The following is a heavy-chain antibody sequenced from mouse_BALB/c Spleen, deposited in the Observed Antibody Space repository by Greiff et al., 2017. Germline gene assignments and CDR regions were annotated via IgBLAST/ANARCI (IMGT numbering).Heavy chain of an antibody. Sequence: QVQLQQSGAELVRPGVSVKISCKGSGYTFTDYAMHWVKQSHAKSLEWIGVISTYYGDASYNQKFKGKATMTVDKSSSTAYMELARLTSEDSAIYYCARSKTGVTTAQYAMDYWGQGTSVTVSS. CDR2: ISTYYGDA. CDR1: GYTFTDYA. D-gene: IGHD1-2*01. CDR3: ARSKTGVTTAQYAMDY. V-gene: IGHV1S137*01. J-gene: IGHJ4*01.